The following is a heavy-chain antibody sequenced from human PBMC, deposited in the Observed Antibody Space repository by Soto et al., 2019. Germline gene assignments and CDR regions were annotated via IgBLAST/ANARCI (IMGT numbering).Heavy chain of an antibody. D-gene: IGHD3-10*01. CDR3: ARDYYGSGNYFNGMDV. V-gene: IGHV3-21*01. Sequence: EVQLVESGGGLVKPGGSLRLSCEASGFSFSTYAMNWVRQAPGKGLEWVSSISTSSSYIKYADSLKGRFTISRDNAKSSLYRQMNGLRDEHTAVYYCARDYYGSGNYFNGMDVWGQGITVTVAS. J-gene: IGHJ6*02. CDR1: GFSFSTYA. CDR2: ISTSSSYI.